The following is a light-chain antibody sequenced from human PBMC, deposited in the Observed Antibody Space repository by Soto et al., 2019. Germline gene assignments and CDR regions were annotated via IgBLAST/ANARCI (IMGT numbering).Light chain of an antibody. CDR3: QQSYGTPPT. V-gene: IGKV1-39*01. Sequence: DLQMTQSPSSLSSSVGDRVTITCQASQTIANYLNWYQQKPGEAPKLLIYDGSTLQSGVPSRFSGSGSGTDFTLTIGGLQPEDFATYFCQQSYGTPPTFGQGTEVDIK. CDR1: QTIANY. CDR2: DGS. J-gene: IGKJ1*01.